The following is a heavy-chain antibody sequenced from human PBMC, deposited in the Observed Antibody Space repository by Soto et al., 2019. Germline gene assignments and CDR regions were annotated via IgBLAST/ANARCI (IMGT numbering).Heavy chain of an antibody. Sequence: HVELVQSGADVKKPGASVTISCRASGYTFTDYALHWVRQAPGQRLEWMGWMNAGVGNTLYSQKFQDRITINIDTSPSTAYIELNRLQSVDTAIYYCVRDTGYTLGALNYWGPGTLVTFSS. D-gene: IGHD5-18*01. CDR3: VRDTGYTLGALNY. J-gene: IGHJ4*02. V-gene: IGHV1-3*01. CDR2: MNAGVGNT. CDR1: GYTFTDYA.